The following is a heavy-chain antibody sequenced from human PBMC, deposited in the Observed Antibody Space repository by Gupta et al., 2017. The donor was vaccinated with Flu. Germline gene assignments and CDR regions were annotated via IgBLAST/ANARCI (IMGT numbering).Heavy chain of an antibody. CDR3: ARERGGYSYAGWFDP. J-gene: IGHJ5*02. V-gene: IGHV1-3*01. D-gene: IGHD5-18*01. CDR1: GYTFTSYA. Sequence: QVQLVQSGAEVKKPGASVKVSCKASGYTFTSYAMHWVRQAPGQRLEWMGWINAGNGNTKYSQKFQGRVTITRDTSASTAYMELSSLRSEDTAVYYCARERGGYSYAGWFDPWGQGTLVTVSS. CDR2: INAGNGNT.